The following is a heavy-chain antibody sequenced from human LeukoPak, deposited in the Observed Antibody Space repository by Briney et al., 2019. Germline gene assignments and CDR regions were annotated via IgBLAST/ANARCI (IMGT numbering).Heavy chain of an antibody. CDR1: GFTFSSYS. V-gene: IGHV3-48*04. D-gene: IGHD3-10*02. J-gene: IGHJ6*04. Sequence: GGSLRLSCAASGFTFSSYSMNWVRQAPGKGLEWVSYISSSSTIYYANSVKGRFTISRDNAKNSLYLQMNSLRAEDTAVYYCAELGITMIGGVWGKGTTVTISS. CDR2: ISSSSTI. CDR3: AELGITMIGGV.